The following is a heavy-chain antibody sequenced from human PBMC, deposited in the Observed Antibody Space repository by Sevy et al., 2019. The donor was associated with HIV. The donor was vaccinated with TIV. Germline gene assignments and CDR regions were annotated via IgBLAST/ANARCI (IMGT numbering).Heavy chain of an antibody. Sequence: GGSLRLSCAASGFTFSSYAMHWVRQAPGKGLEWVAVISYDGSNKYYADSVKGRFTISRDNSEKTLYLQMNSLRAEDTAVDYCARSVSSRTVAVTAGWGHRFDSWGQGTLVTVSS. CDR2: ISYDGSNK. CDR1: GFTFSSYA. CDR3: ARSVSSRTVAVTAGWGHRFDS. D-gene: IGHD2-21*02. V-gene: IGHV3-30-3*01. J-gene: IGHJ5*01.